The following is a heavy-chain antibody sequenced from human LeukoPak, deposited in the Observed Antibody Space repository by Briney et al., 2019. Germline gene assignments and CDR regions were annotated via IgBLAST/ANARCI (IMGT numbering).Heavy chain of an antibody. D-gene: IGHD6-6*01. V-gene: IGHV4-59*01. J-gene: IGHJ3*02. CDR3: ARDFGDSSSPDAFDI. CDR1: GGSISSYY. Sequence: PSETLSLTCTVSGGSISSYYWSWIRQPPGKGLEWIGYIYYSGSTNYNPSLKSRVTISVDTSKNQFSLKLSSVTAADTAVYYCARDFGDSSSPDAFDIWGQGIMVTVSS. CDR2: IYYSGST.